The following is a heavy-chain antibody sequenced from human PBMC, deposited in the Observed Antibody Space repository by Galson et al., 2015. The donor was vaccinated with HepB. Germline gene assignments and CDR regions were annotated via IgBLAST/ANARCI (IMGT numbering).Heavy chain of an antibody. V-gene: IGHV3-48*02. J-gene: IGHJ4*02. CDR3: ARVVGFSGGDAY. D-gene: IGHD3-16*01. CDR2: ISSSSSAI. CDR1: GFTFSSYS. Sequence: SLRLSCAASGFTFSSYSMNWVRQAPGKGLEWISYISSSSSAIYYADSVKGRFTISRDNAKNSLYLQMNSLRDEDTAVYYCARVVGFSGGDAYWGQGTLVTVSS.